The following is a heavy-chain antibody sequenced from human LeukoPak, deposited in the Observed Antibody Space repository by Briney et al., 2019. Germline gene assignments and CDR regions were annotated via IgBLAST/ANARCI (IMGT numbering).Heavy chain of an antibody. Sequence: GRSLGLSCAASGFSFSSYAMHWVRQAPGKGLEWMAVISYDGSNKYHADSVKGRFTISRDNSKNTLYLQMNSLRAEDTAVYYCARDIRYGDWGQGTLVTVSS. D-gene: IGHD4-17*01. CDR1: GFSFSSYA. J-gene: IGHJ4*02. V-gene: IGHV3-30*04. CDR3: ARDIRYGD. CDR2: ISYDGSNK.